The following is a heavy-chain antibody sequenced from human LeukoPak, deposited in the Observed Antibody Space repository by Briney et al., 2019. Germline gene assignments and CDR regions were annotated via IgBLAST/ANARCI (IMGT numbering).Heavy chain of an antibody. CDR1: GGTFSSYA. J-gene: IGHJ4*02. Sequence: SVKVSCKASGGTFSSYAISWVRQAPGQGLEWMGRVIPILGIANYAQKFQGRVTITADKSTSTAYMELSSLRSEDTAVYYCARGTRYSSSWYGGGLDYWGQGTLVTVSS. V-gene: IGHV1-69*04. CDR3: ARGTRYSSSWYGGGLDY. D-gene: IGHD6-13*01. CDR2: VIPILGIA.